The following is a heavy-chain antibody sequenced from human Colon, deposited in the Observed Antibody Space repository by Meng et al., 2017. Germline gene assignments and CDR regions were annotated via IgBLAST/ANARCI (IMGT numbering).Heavy chain of an antibody. J-gene: IGHJ4*02. Sequence: VSLVEFGGGLVLPGGSLRLSCAASGFTFSDHLMDWVRQAPGKGLEWVGRSRSKASGYTTEYAASVRGRFTVSRHDSENSLFLQMNSLKAEDMAVYYCAGGRPGSAPFDYWGRGTLVTVSS. V-gene: IGHV3-72*01. CDR3: AGGRPGSAPFDY. D-gene: IGHD1-26*01. CDR2: SRSKASGYTT. CDR1: GFTFSDHL.